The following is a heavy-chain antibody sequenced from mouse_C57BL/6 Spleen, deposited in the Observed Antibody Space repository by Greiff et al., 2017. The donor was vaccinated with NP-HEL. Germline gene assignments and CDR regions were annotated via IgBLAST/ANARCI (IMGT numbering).Heavy chain of an antibody. D-gene: IGHD1-1*02. CDR2: IYPGDGDT. J-gene: IGHJ4*01. Sequence: VQLQQSGPELVKPGASVKISCKASGYAFSSSWMNWVKQRPGKGLEWIGRIYPGDGDTNYNGKFKGKATLTADKSSSTAYMQLSSLTSEDSAVYFCARGEGGNRYYAMDYWGQGTSVTVSS. CDR3: ARGEGGNRYYAMDY. V-gene: IGHV1-82*01. CDR1: GYAFSSSW.